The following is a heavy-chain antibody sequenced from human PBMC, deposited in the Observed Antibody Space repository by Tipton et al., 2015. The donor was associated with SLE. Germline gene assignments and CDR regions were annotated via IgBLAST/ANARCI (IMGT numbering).Heavy chain of an antibody. CDR2: ISYSGST. CDR3: ARVEVVPAAIRWFDP. D-gene: IGHD2-2*01. V-gene: IGHV4-59*01. J-gene: IGHJ5*02. Sequence: TLSLTCTVSGGSISSYYWSWIRQPPGKGLEWIGYISYSGSTNYYPSLKSRVTISVDTSKNQFSLKLSSVTAADTAVYYCARVEVVPAAIRWFDPWGQGTLVTVSS. CDR1: GGSISSYY.